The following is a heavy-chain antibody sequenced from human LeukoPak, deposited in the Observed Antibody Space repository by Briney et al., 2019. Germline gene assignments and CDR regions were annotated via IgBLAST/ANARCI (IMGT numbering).Heavy chain of an antibody. D-gene: IGHD3-16*01. Sequence: PSETLSLTCAVSGASISSGGYSWSWLRQPPGKGLEWIGYIYYSGSTNYNPSLKSRVTISVDTSKNQFSLKLSSVTAADTAVYYCARNVSRGEPGGAFDVWGQGTMVTVSS. J-gene: IGHJ3*01. V-gene: IGHV4-61*08. CDR3: ARNVSRGEPGGAFDV. CDR1: GASISSGGYS. CDR2: IYYSGST.